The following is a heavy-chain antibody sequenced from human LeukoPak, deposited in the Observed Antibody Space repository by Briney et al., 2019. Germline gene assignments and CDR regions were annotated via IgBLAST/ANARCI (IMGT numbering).Heavy chain of an antibody. CDR1: DYTFTSYG. CDR3: ARDLKRGYSSGRYSWGTGSSNDY. V-gene: IGHV1-18*01. Sequence: ASVKVSCKASDYTFTSYGISWVRQAPGQGLEWMGWTSGYNGNTNYAQQKLQGRVTMTTDTSTSTAYMELRSLRSDDTAVYYCARDLKRGYSSGRYSWGTGSSNDYWGQGTLVTVSS. CDR2: TSGYNGNT. D-gene: IGHD6-19*01. J-gene: IGHJ4*02.